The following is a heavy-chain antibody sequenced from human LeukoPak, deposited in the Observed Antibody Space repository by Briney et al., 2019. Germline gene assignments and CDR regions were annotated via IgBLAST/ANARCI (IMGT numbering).Heavy chain of an antibody. V-gene: IGHV1-24*01. Sequence: ASVKVSCKVSGYTLTELSMHWVRQAPGKGLEWMGGFDPEDGETIYAQKFQGRVTMTEDTSTDTAYMELSSLRSEDTAVYYCATVKTSGYANYFDYWGQGTLVTVSS. CDR2: FDPEDGET. CDR1: GYTLTELS. J-gene: IGHJ4*02. CDR3: ATVKTSGYANYFDY. D-gene: IGHD3-22*01.